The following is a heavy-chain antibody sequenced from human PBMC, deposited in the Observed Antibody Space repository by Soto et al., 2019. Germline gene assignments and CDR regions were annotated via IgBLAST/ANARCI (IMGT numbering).Heavy chain of an antibody. J-gene: IGHJ6*02. CDR3: ARGQMVATGRGQYGLDV. CDR2: ISYDGSDK. CDR1: GFTFSRNG. D-gene: IGHD5-12*01. V-gene: IGHV3-30*03. Sequence: QVRLVERGGGVVQPARSLRVSCAASGFTFSRNGMHWVRQAPGKGLEWLSSISYDGSDKYYADSVKGRFAISRDNSKNTLYLQMNSLRLEDTAIYYCARGQMVATGRGQYGLDVWGQGTTVTVSS.